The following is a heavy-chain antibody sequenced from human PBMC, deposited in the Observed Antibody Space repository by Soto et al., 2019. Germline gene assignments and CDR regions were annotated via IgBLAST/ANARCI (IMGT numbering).Heavy chain of an antibody. J-gene: IGHJ5*02. Sequence: QLQLQESGPGLVKPSETLSLTCTVSGGSISSNSYYWGWIRQPPGKGLEWIGSIVYSGSTNYTPSLKRRVIISVDTSKIQFSLKLSSVTAADTAVYYCARHIARVVFSNPCWFDPWGQGTLVTVSS. CDR3: ARHIARVVFSNPCWFDP. CDR2: IVYSGST. CDR1: GGSISSNSYY. V-gene: IGHV4-39*01. D-gene: IGHD2-15*01.